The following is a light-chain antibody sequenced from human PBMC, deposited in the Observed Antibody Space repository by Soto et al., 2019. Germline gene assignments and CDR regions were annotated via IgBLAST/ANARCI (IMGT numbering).Light chain of an antibody. CDR2: KAS. CDR3: QQSYSTPWT. V-gene: IGKV1-5*03. J-gene: IGKJ1*01. Sequence: DIQMTQSPATLSASVGDRVTITCRASETITTWLAWYQQKPGKAPKLLIYKASTLESGVPSRFSGSGSGTDFTLTISSLQPEDFATYYCQQSYSTPWTFAQGTKVAI. CDR1: ETITTW.